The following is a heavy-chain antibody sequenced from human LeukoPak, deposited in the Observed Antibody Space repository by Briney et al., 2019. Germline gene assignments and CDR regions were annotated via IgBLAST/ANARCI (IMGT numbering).Heavy chain of an antibody. CDR2: INHSGST. Sequence: SETLSLTCAVYGGSFSGYYWSWIRQPPGKGLEWIGEINHSGSTNYNPSLKSRVTISVDTSKNQFSLKLSSVTAADTAVYYCARGISPLDYWGQGTLVTVSS. V-gene: IGHV4-34*01. CDR3: ARGISPLDY. CDR1: GGSFSGYY. J-gene: IGHJ4*02.